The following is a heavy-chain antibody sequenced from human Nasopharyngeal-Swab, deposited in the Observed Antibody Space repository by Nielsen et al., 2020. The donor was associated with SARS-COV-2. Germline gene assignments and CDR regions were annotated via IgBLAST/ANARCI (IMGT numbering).Heavy chain of an antibody. CDR2: IYYSGST. J-gene: IGHJ3*02. D-gene: IGHD2-2*01. CDR3: ASNSTSWYGSAFDI. V-gene: IGHV4-59*01. Sequence: TLCSAWAGSGRTISSYYWSWIRQPPGKGLEWIGYIYYSGSTNYNPSLKSRVTISVDTSKNQFSLKLTSVTAADTAVYYCASNSTSWYGSAFDIWGQGTMVTVSS. CDR1: GRTISSYY.